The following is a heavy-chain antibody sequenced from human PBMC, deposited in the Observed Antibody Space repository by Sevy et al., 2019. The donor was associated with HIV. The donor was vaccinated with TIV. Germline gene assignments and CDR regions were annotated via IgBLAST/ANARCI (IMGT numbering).Heavy chain of an antibody. CDR2: INGDGSST. D-gene: IGHD2-21*01. Sequence: GGYLRLSCAASGFTFSSYWMHWVRQAPGKGLVWVSRINGDGSSTTYADSVKGRFTISRDNAKNTLYLQMNSLRAEDTATSYCAKTSLGLWRGWFDPWGQGTLVTVSS. V-gene: IGHV3-74*03. CDR1: GFTFSSYW. J-gene: IGHJ5*02. CDR3: AKTSLGLWRGWFDP.